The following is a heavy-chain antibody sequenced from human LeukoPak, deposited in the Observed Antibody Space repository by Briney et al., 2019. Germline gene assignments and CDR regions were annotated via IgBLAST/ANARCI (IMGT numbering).Heavy chain of an antibody. CDR1: GGSISSYY. CDR2: IYYSGST. D-gene: IGHD2-15*01. V-gene: IGHV4-59*01. CDR3: ARDSEYCSGGSCYRIDAFDI. Sequence: PSETLSLTCTVSGGSISSYYWSWIRQPPGKGLEWIGYIYYSGSTNYNPSLKSRVTISVDTSKNQFSLKLSSVTAADTAVYYCARDSEYCSGGSCYRIDAFDIWGQGTMVTVSS. J-gene: IGHJ3*02.